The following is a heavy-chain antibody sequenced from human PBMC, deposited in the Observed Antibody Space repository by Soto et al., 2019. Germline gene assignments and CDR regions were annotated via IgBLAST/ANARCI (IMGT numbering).Heavy chain of an antibody. V-gene: IGHV1-18*01. D-gene: IGHD3-3*01. CDR2: ISAYNGNT. CDR3: ARGTATYDFWSGYRNYYYGMEV. CDR1: GYTFTSYG. Sequence: ASVKVSCKASGYTFTSYGISWVRQAPGQGLEWMGWISAYNGNTNYAQKLQGRVTMTTDTSTSTAYMELRSLRSDDTAVYYCARGTATYDFWSGYRNYYYGMEVWGQGTTVIVS. J-gene: IGHJ6*01.